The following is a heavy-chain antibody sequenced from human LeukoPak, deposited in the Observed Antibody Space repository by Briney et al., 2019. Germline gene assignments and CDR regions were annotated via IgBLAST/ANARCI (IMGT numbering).Heavy chain of an antibody. CDR1: GGSISSYY. Sequence: PSETLSLTCTVSGGSISSYYWSWIRQPAGKGLEWIGRIYTSGSTNYNPSLKSRLTISVDTSKNQFSLKLSSVTAADTAVYYCARGPRISLVRGALELDYWGQGTLVTVSS. CDR2: IYTSGST. CDR3: ARGPRISLVRGALELDY. V-gene: IGHV4-4*07. D-gene: IGHD3-10*01. J-gene: IGHJ4*02.